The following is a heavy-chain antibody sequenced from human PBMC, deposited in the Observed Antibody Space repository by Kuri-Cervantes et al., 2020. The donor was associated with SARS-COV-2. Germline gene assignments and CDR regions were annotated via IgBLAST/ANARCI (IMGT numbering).Heavy chain of an antibody. V-gene: IGHV4-39*07. CDR1: GGSISSSSYY. CDR3: ARAYGLLRYIYYMDV. D-gene: IGHD3-9*01. CDR2: ISHRGST. J-gene: IGHJ6*03. Sequence: SETLSLTCTVSGGSISSSSYYWIWIRQPPGKGLEWIGEISHRGSTNYNPSLKSRATMSVETSSNQFSLILTSVTAADTAVYYCARAYGLLRYIYYMDVWGEGTTVTVSS.